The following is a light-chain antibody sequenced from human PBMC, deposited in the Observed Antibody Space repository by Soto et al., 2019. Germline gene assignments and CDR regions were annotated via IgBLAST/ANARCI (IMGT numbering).Light chain of an antibody. V-gene: IGKV1-6*01. CDR2: ATS. CDR3: QQYHSYPVT. Sequence: AIHRTHSPSSLSASVGDRVTITCRASQGIRNDLGWYQQKPGKAPNLLIYATSSLQGGVPSRFSGSGSGTDFTLTISSLQPEDFATYYCQQYHSYPVTFGQGTKVDIK. CDR1: QGIRND. J-gene: IGKJ1*01.